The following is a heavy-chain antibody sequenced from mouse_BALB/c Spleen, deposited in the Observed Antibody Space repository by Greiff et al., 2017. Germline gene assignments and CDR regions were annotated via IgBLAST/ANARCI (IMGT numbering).Heavy chain of an antibody. Sequence: QVQLQQSGPELVKPGASVRISCKASGYTFTSYYIHWVKQRPGQGLEWIGWIYPGNVNTKYNEKFKGKATLTADKSSSTAYMQLSSLTSEDSAVYFCARSGLPWFAYWGQGTLVTVSA. CDR1: GYTFTSYY. CDR2: IYPGNVNT. J-gene: IGHJ3*01. CDR3: ARSGLPWFAY. D-gene: IGHD2-2*01. V-gene: IGHV1S56*01.